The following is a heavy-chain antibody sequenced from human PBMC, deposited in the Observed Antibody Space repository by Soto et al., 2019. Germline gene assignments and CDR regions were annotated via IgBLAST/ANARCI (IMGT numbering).Heavy chain of an antibody. CDR2: ISYDGSNK. CDR1: GFTFSSYG. J-gene: IGHJ1*01. D-gene: IGHD6-13*01. Sequence: QVQLVESGGGVVQPGRSLRLSCAASGFTFSSYGMHWVRQAPGKGLEWVAVISYDGSNKYYADSVKGRFTISRDNSKNTLYLQMNSLRADDTAVYYSAKAFSRGSPRVGIAAASEYFQHWCQGTLVTVSS. CDR3: AKAFSRGSPRVGIAAASEYFQH. V-gene: IGHV3-30*18.